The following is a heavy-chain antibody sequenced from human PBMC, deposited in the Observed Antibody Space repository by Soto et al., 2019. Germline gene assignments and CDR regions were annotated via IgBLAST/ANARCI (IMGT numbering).Heavy chain of an antibody. CDR3: ARGYYDYIWGSYPRVPDPNDAFDI. D-gene: IGHD3-16*02. Sequence: QVQLQESGPGLVKPSQTLSLTCTVSGGSISSGGYYWSWIRQHPGKGLEWIGYIYYSGSTYYNPCLKRRVTIAVDTSKNQFSLKLSSVTAADTAVYYCARGYYDYIWGSYPRVPDPNDAFDIWGQGTMVTVSS. V-gene: IGHV4-31*03. CDR1: GGSISSGGYY. CDR2: IYYSGST. J-gene: IGHJ3*02.